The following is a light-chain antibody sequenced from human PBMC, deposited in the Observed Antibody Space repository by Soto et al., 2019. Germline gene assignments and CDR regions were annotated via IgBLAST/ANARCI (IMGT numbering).Light chain of an antibody. CDR2: DII. CDR3: VSFTTRRSYV. CDR1: SSDVGAYIF. V-gene: IGLV2-14*03. J-gene: IGLJ1*01. Sequence: QSALTQPASVSGSPGQSITISCTGTSSDVGAYIFVSWYQQHPGKAPKLMIYDIINRPSGVSNRFSGSKSGNTASLTISGLQAEDEADYYCVSFTTRRSYVFGTGTKLTVL.